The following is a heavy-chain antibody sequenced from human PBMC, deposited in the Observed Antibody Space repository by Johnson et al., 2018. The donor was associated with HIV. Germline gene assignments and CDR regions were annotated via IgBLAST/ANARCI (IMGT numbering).Heavy chain of an antibody. D-gene: IGHD6-19*01. CDR3: ARDREYGLAWGWAFDI. CDR1: GFTFSSYA. CDR2: ISYDGSNK. J-gene: IGHJ3*02. V-gene: IGHV3-30*04. Sequence: ESGGAVVQPGRSLRLSCAASGFTFSSYAMHWVRQAPGKGLEWVAVISYDGSNKYYADSVKGRFTTSRDNSKNKLYLQTNSLRAEDTAVYYCARDREYGLAWGWAFDIWGQGTMVTVSS.